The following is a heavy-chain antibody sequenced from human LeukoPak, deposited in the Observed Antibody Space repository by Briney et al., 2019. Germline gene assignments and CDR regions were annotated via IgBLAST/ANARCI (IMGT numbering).Heavy chain of an antibody. CDR1: GDSVSSNSAA. CDR3: ARVPTYCSSTSCYAVGLDY. V-gene: IGHV6-1*01. J-gene: IGHJ4*02. CDR2: TYYRSKWYN. Sequence: SQTLSLTCAISGDSVSSNSAAWNWIRQSPSRGLEWLGRTYYRSKWYNDYAVSVKSRITINPDTSKNQFSLQLNSVTPEDTAVYYCARVPTYCSSTSCYAVGLDYWGQGTLVTVSS. D-gene: IGHD2-2*01.